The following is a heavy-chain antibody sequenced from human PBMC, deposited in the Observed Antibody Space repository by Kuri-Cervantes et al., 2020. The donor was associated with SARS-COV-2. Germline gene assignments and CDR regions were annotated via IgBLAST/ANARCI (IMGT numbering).Heavy chain of an antibody. CDR2: ISGSGGST. V-gene: IGHV3-23*01. CDR1: RFTFYDKFTFDDYT. CDR3: ARCDFWSGYYIDY. J-gene: IGHJ4*02. Sequence: GGSLRLSCAASRFTFYDKFTFDDYTMHWVRQAPGKGLEWVSAISGSGGSTYYADSVKGRFTISRDNSKNTLYLQMNSLRAEDTAVYYCARCDFWSGYYIDYWGQGTLVTVSS. D-gene: IGHD3-3*01.